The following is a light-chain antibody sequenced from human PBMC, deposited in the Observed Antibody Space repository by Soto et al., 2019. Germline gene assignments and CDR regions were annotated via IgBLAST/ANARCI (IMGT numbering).Light chain of an antibody. V-gene: IGKV1-39*01. CDR2: GAN. CDR3: QQNYGTPGT. Sequence: DIQLTQSPSSLSASVGDRITITCRSSQSISRYLNWYQQRPGTAPKVLIFGANSLQSGVPSRFSGSGSGTEFTLTISSVQPEDFATYYCQQNYGTPGTFGQGIKVDVK. J-gene: IGKJ1*01. CDR1: QSISRY.